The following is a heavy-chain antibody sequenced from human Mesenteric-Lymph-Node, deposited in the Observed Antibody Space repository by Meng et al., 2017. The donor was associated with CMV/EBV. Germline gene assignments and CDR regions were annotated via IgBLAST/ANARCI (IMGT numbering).Heavy chain of an antibody. V-gene: IGHV4-59*11. Sequence: GSLRLSCTVPGGSTSSHYWRWSWIRQPPGKPLEWIGDIYYNGYTNRNPSLKSRLSMSLDTSKDQFSLKLRSVTAADTAVYFCARFATSSHFYFDYWGQGTLVTVSS. CDR3: ARFATSSHFYFDY. CDR2: IYYNGYT. D-gene: IGHD3-3*02. CDR1: GGSTSSHY. J-gene: IGHJ4*02.